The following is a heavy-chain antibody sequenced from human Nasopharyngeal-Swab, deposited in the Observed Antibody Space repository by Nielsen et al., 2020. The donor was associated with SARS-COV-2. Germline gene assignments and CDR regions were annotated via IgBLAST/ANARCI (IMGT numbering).Heavy chain of an antibody. J-gene: IGHJ4*02. CDR1: GFTFSTYT. D-gene: IGHD6-13*01. CDR3: ARDRGSSSWYRGDNYFDY. Sequence: GESLKISCAASGFTFSTYTMTWVRQAPGKGLEWVSYISSSSSTIYYADSVKGRFTISRDNAKNSLYLQMNSLRAEDTAVYYCARDRGSSSWYRGDNYFDYWGQGTLVTVSS. CDR2: ISSSSSTI. V-gene: IGHV3-48*04.